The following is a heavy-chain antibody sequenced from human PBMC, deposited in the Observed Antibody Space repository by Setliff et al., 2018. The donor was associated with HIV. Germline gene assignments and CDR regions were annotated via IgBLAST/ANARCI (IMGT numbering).Heavy chain of an antibody. J-gene: IGHJ4*02. CDR2: MRYDGSNK. V-gene: IGHV3-30*02. CDR1: NFTFSRYG. CDR3: AKDKWIGGYYSTSDY. D-gene: IGHD3-22*01. Sequence: PGGSLRLSCAAPNFTFSRYGMHWVRQAPGKGLEWVAFMRYDGSNKYYADSVKGRFTISRDNSKNTLYLQMSSLRTEDTGVYYCAKDKWIGGYYSTSDYWGQGTLVTVSS.